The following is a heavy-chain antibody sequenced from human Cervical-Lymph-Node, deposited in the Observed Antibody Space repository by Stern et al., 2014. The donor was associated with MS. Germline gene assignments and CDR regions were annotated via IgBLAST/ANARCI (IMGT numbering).Heavy chain of an antibody. CDR1: GYTFTSFG. J-gene: IGHJ4*02. V-gene: IGHV1-18*01. D-gene: IGHD3-9*01. Sequence: QMQLVQSGGEVKKPGASVKVSCKTSGYTFTSFGVSWVRQAPGQGLEWVGWISAYNGKTNYAQRLQGRVSMTTDTSTSTAYLELTSLRSDDTAIYYCPRDDYDILTGYPSFYFDHWGQGTLLIVSS. CDR2: ISAYNGKT. CDR3: PRDDYDILTGYPSFYFDH.